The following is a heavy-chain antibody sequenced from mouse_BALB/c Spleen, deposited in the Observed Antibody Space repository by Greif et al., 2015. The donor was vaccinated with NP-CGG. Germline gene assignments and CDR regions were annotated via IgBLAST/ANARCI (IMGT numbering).Heavy chain of an antibody. CDR3: ARDDGAY. CDR1: GYAFSSSW. CDR2: TYPGDGDT. D-gene: IGHD2-3*01. V-gene: IGHV1-82*01. Sequence: QVQLQQSGPELVKPGASVKISCKASGYAFSSSWMNWVKQRPGQGLEWIGRTYPGDGDTNYNGKFKGKATLTADKSSSTAYMQLSSLTSVDSAVYFCARDDGAYWGQGTLVTVSA. J-gene: IGHJ3*01.